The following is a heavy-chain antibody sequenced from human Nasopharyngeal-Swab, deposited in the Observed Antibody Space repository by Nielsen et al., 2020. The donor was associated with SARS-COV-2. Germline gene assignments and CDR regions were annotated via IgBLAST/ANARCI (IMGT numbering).Heavy chain of an antibody. J-gene: IGHJ4*02. CDR2: INPSGGST. CDR3: ARVGVGYSGYDSVDY. V-gene: IGHV1-46*01. Sequence: WVGQAPGQGLEWMGIINPSGGSTSYAQKFQGRVTMTRDTSTSTVYLELSSLGSDDTAVYYCARVGVGYSGYDSVDYWGQGTLVTVSS. D-gene: IGHD5-12*01.